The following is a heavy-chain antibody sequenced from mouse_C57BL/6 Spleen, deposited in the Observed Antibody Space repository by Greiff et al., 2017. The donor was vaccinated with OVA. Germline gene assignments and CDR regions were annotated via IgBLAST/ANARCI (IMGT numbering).Heavy chain of an antibody. Sequence: VQLQESGAELVRPGTSVKVSCKASGYAFTNYLIEWVKQRPGQGLEWIGVINPGSGGTNYNEKFKGKATLTADKSSSTAYMQLSSLTSEDSAVYFCATSIPYGSMDYWGQGTTLTVSS. J-gene: IGHJ2*01. CDR1: GYAFTNYL. D-gene: IGHD1-1*01. CDR3: ATSIPYGSMDY. V-gene: IGHV1-54*01. CDR2: INPGSGGT.